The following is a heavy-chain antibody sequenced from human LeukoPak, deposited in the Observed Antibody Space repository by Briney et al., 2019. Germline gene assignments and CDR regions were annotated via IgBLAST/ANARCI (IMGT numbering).Heavy chain of an antibody. V-gene: IGHV3-53*01. CDR3: AKSTVTTVYTL. J-gene: IGHJ4*02. Sequence: GGSLRLSCAASGFTVSSNYMSWVRQAPGMGLEWVSVIYSGGSTYYADSVKGRFTISRDNSKNTLYLQMNSLRAEDTAVYYCAKSTVTTVYTLWGQGTLVTVSS. D-gene: IGHD4-11*01. CDR2: IYSGGST. CDR1: GFTVSSNY.